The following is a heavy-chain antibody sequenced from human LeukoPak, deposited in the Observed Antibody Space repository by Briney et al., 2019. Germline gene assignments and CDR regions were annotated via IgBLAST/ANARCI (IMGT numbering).Heavy chain of an antibody. D-gene: IGHD2-15*01. V-gene: IGHV4-59*08. CDR2: IFYSGST. Sequence: SKTLSLTCTVSGGSISSSYWSWIRQPPGKGLEWIGYIFYSGSTNYNPSLKSRVTISVDTSKNQFSLKLSSVTAADTAMYYCASKVAYCSGGSCYGYFDYWGQGTLVTVSS. J-gene: IGHJ4*02. CDR1: GGSISSSY. CDR3: ASKVAYCSGGSCYGYFDY.